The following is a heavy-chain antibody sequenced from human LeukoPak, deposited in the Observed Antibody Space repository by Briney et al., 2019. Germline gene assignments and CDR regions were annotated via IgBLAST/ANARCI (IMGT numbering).Heavy chain of an antibody. D-gene: IGHD2-15*01. V-gene: IGHV3-21*04. J-gene: IGHJ4*02. CDR3: AKRAVGAAYYFDY. CDR1: GFTFSSYS. CDR2: ISSSSSYI. Sequence: GGSLRLSCAASGFTFSSYSMNWVRQAPGKGLEWVSSISSSSSYIYYADSVKGRFTISRDNAKNSLYLQMNSLRAEDTAVYYCAKRAVGAAYYFDYWGQGTLVTVSS.